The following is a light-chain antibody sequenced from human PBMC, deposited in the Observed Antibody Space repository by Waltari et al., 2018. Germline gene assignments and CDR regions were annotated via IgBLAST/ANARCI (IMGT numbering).Light chain of an antibody. V-gene: IGKV3-20*01. CDR2: GAS. CDR3: QQYDISPLT. Sequence: CWDGQSVWYTYLDWYQPRPGQAPTLLLYGASSRATGVPDRVSGSGSGTDFSLTISSLEPEDFAVYYCQQYDISPLTFGGGTKVEIK. J-gene: IGKJ4*01. CDR1: QSVWYTY.